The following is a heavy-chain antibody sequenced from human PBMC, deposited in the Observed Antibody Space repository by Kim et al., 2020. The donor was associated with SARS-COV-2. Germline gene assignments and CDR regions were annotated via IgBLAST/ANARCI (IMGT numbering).Heavy chain of an antibody. Sequence: GGSLRLSCAASGFTFSSYGMHWVRQAPGKGLEWVAVIWYDGSNKYYADSVKGRFTISRDNSKNTLYLQMNSLRAEDTAVYYCARVHQLLPTYYYYGMDVWGQGTTVTVSS. V-gene: IGHV3-33*01. CDR2: IWYDGSNK. CDR1: GFTFSSYG. D-gene: IGHD2-2*01. J-gene: IGHJ6*02. CDR3: ARVHQLLPTYYYYGMDV.